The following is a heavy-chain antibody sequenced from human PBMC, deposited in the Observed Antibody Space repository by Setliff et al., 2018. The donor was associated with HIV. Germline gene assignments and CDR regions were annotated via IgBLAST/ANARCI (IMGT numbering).Heavy chain of an antibody. D-gene: IGHD7-27*01. J-gene: IGHJ4*02. CDR1: GFSFSSPW. Sequence: LRLSCAATGFSFSSPWMHWVRQSPGKGLVWVSRINFDGTMTNYVDSVKGRFTISRDNAKNTLYVQMNSLRVEDTAVYYCANGGFEYWGQGILVTVSS. CDR2: INFDGTMT. V-gene: IGHV3-74*01. CDR3: ANGGFEY.